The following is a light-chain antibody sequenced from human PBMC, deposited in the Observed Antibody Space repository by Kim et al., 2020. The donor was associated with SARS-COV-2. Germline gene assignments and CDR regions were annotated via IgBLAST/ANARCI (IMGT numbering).Light chain of an antibody. J-gene: IGKJ2*01. Sequence: WSPGEEATPSCRASQTMAGSYLAWYQQKPGQAPRLLIYGASSRATGIPDRFSGSGSGTDFTLTISRLEPEDFVVYYCHHYGSSPDAFGQGTKLEI. CDR1: QTMAGSY. CDR2: GAS. CDR3: HHYGSSPDA. V-gene: IGKV3-20*01.